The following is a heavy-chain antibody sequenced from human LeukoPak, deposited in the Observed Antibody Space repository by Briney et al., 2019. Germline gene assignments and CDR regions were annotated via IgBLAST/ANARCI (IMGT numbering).Heavy chain of an antibody. D-gene: IGHD2-8*01. Sequence: GRSLRLSCAASGFTFSSYAMHWVRQAPGKGLEWVAVISYDGSNKYYADSVKGRFTISRDNSKNTLYLQMNSLRAEDTAVYYCASGDTDLMVHATNYYYYGMDVWGQGTTVTVSS. CDR2: ISYDGSNK. J-gene: IGHJ6*02. V-gene: IGHV3-30-3*01. CDR1: GFTFSSYA. CDR3: ASGDTDLMVHATNYYYYGMDV.